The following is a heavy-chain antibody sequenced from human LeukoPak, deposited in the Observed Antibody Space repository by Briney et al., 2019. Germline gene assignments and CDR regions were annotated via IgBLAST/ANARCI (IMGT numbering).Heavy chain of an antibody. V-gene: IGHV1-2*02. CDR2: INPNSGGT. D-gene: IGHD3-22*01. Sequence: GASVKVSCKASGYTFTGYYMHWVRQAPGQGLEWMGWINPNSGGTNYAQKFQGRVTMTRDTSISTAYMELSRLRSDDTAVYYCARAQPDYYDNKDYWGQGTLVTVSS. J-gene: IGHJ4*02. CDR3: ARAQPDYYDNKDY. CDR1: GYTFTGYY.